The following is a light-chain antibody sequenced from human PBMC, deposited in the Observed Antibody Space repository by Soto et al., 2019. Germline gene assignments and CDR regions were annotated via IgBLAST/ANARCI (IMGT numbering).Light chain of an antibody. CDR3: QQYGSSLYT. V-gene: IGKV3-20*01. CDR2: GTS. CDR1: QSVDSSY. J-gene: IGKJ2*01. Sequence: ENVLTQSPGTLSLFPGERATLSCRASQSVDSSYLAWYQQKPGQAPRLLIYGTSTRATGIPDRFSGSGSGTDFTLTINRLEPEDFAVYYCQQYGSSLYTFGQGTKLEIK.